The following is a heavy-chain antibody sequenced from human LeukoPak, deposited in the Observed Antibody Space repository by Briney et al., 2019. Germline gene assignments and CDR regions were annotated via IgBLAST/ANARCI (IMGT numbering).Heavy chain of an antibody. V-gene: IGHV3-33*01. CDR3: IAAAGPAEYFQH. CDR1: GFTFSSYG. CDR2: IWYDGSNK. D-gene: IGHD6-13*01. J-gene: IGHJ1*01. Sequence: PGRSLRLSCAASGFTFSSYGMHWVRQARGKGLEWVAVIWYDGSNKYYADSVKGRFTISRDNSKNTLYLQMNSLRAEDTAVYYGIAAAGPAEYFQHWGQGTLVTVSS.